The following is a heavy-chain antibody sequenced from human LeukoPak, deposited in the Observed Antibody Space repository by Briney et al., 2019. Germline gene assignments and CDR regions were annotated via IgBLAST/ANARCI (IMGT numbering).Heavy chain of an antibody. D-gene: IGHD3-22*01. V-gene: IGHV3-53*01. CDR3: ARYYYDSSGYPRRYYFDY. CDR1: GFTVSSNY. CDR2: IYSGGST. J-gene: IGHJ4*02. Sequence: GGSLRLSCAASGFTVSSNYMSWVRQAPGKGLEWVSVIYSGGSTYYADSVKGRFTISRDNSKNTLYLQMNSLRAEDTAVYYCARYYYDSSGYPRRYYFDYWGQGTLVTVSS.